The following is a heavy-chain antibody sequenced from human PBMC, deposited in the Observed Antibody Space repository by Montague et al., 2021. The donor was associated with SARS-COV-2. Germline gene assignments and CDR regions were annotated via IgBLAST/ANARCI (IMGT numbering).Heavy chain of an antibody. CDR1: GGSISSYY. D-gene: IGHD5-18*01. CDR3: ARGSYGPDAFDL. V-gene: IGHV4-59*01. CDR2: IYYSGGT. J-gene: IGHJ3*01. Sequence: SETLSLTCTVSGGSISSYYWSWIRQPPGKGLEWIGYIYYSGGTNYNPSLKSRVTISLDTSKNQFSLKLNSVTAADTAVYYCARGSYGPDAFDLWGRGTMVTVSS.